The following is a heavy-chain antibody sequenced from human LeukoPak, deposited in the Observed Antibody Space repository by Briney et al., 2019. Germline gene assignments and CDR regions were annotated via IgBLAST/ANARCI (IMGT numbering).Heavy chain of an antibody. CDR2: IYYSGYT. CDR3: ARLGHQGFDY. CDR1: GGSISSSSHY. Sequence: SETLSLTCTVSGGSISSSSHYWGWIRQPPGKGLEWIGSIYYSGYTYYNPSPKSRVTISVDTSKNQFSLKLRSVTAADTAVYYCARLGHQGFDYWGQGTLVTVSS. J-gene: IGHJ4*02. D-gene: IGHD1-26*01. V-gene: IGHV4-39*01.